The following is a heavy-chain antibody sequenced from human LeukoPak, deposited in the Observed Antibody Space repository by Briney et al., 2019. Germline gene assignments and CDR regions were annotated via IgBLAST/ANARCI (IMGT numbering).Heavy chain of an antibody. J-gene: IGHJ5*02. CDR2: LSASGGTT. CDR1: GFTFSAYA. D-gene: IGHD2-2*01. Sequence: GGSLRLSCSASGFTFSAYAMTWVRQAPGEGLEWVSALSASGGTTYHADSVKGRFTTSRDNSKNTLYLQMNSLRAEDTAIYYCAKLPREYCSSTSCPNWFDTWGQGTLVTVSS. V-gene: IGHV3-23*01. CDR3: AKLPREYCSSTSCPNWFDT.